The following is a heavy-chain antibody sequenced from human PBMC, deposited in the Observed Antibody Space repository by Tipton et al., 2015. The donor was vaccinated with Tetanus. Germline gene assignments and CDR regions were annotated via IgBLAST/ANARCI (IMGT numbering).Heavy chain of an antibody. CDR1: GYTLTSYY. Sequence: QLVQSGAEVKKPGASVKVSCKASGYTLTSYYMHWVRQAPGQGLEWMGIINPSGGSTSYAQKFQGRVTMTRDTSTSTVYMELSSLRSEDTAVYYCARSGYYGSGSYSGRRTYYYYGMDVWGQGTTVTVSS. V-gene: IGHV1-46*01. CDR2: INPSGGST. J-gene: IGHJ6*02. D-gene: IGHD3-10*01. CDR3: ARSGYYGSGSYSGRRTYYYYGMDV.